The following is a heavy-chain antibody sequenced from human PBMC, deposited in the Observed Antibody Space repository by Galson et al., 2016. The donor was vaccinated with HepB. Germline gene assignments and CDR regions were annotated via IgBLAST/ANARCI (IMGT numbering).Heavy chain of an antibody. J-gene: IGHJ4*02. D-gene: IGHD1-26*01. CDR3: AREWELLRGPFES. V-gene: IGHV1-69*06. CDR2: IIPIYGTP. CDR1: GGSFSSDG. Sequence: SVKVSCKASGGSFSSDGITWVRQAPGQGLEWMGGIIPIYGTPKYAQKFQGRVTITADKSTSTAYMELSSLRSADTAVHYCAREWELLRGPFESWGQGTLVTVSS.